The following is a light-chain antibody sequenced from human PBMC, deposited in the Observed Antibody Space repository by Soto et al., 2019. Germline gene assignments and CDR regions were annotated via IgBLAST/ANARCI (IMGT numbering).Light chain of an antibody. CDR2: NDS. V-gene: IGLV3-21*02. Sequence: SYELTQPPSVSVAPGQTARITCGGNNIGSKSVHWYQQKAGQAPVVVLFNDSDRPSGIPDRFSGSNSGNTATLTISRVEAVDEADYYCQVYDSSSDHRVFGGGTKLTVL. CDR3: QVYDSSSDHRV. CDR1: NIGSKS. J-gene: IGLJ3*02.